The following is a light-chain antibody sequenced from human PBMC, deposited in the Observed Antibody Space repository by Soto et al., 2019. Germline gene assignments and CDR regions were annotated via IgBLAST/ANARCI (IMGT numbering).Light chain of an antibody. CDR2: DVS. CDR1: SGDVGGYNY. Sequence: QSALTQPRSVSGSPGQSVTISCTGTSGDVGGYNYVSWYQQHPGKAPKLMIYDVSKRPSGVPDRFSGSKSGNTASLTISGLQAEDEADYYCCSYAGRVVFGGGTKLTVL. J-gene: IGLJ2*01. V-gene: IGLV2-11*01. CDR3: CSYAGRVV.